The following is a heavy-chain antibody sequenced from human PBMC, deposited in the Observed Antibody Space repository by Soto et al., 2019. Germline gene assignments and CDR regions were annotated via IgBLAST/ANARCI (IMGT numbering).Heavy chain of an antibody. V-gene: IGHV3-74*01. CDR1: GFTFANHW. Sequence: PGGSLRLSCAVSGFTFANHWMHWVRQAPVKGLEWVSRMNSDGSTTDYADSVKVRFTVSRDNAKNTLYLQMNSLRAEDTAVYYCATAEVDYWGPGTLVTVSS. CDR2: MNSDGSTT. CDR3: ATAEVDY. J-gene: IGHJ4*02.